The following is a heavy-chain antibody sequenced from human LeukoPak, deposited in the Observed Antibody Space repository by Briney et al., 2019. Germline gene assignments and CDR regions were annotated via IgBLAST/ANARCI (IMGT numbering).Heavy chain of an antibody. D-gene: IGHD6-13*01. CDR1: GVTFDNYA. J-gene: IGHJ3*02. V-gene: IGHV3-9*03. CDR3: AKDISDGYSSSQLPGGPDAFDI. CDR2: ISWNSGSI. Sequence: PGRSLRLSCAASGVTFDNYAMHWVRQAPGKGLECVSSISWNSGSIGYADSVKGRFTISRDNAKNSLYLQMNSLRAEDMALYYCAKDISDGYSSSQLPGGPDAFDIWGQGTMVTVSS.